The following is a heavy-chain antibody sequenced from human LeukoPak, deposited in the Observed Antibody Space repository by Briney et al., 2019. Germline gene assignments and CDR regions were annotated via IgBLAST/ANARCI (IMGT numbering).Heavy chain of an antibody. Sequence: GGSLKLSCAASGFDFSNYAMAWVRQAPGKGLEWMSAIGGSDSGTFYRDSVKGRFTISRDTSNNRLYLEMNSLRAEDTAVYYCVKQWSLAAAGTFDFWGQGTLVTVSS. CDR3: VKQWSLAAAGTFDF. D-gene: IGHD6-13*01. CDR2: IGGSDSGT. J-gene: IGHJ4*02. CDR1: GFDFSNYA. V-gene: IGHV3-23*01.